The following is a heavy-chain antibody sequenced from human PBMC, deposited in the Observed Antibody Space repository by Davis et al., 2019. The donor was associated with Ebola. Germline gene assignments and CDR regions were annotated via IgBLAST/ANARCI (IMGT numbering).Heavy chain of an antibody. V-gene: IGHV4-39*01. J-gene: IGHJ6*02. CDR3: ARPGLAAAGSYYYYGMDV. CDR1: GGSISSSSYY. CDR2: IYYSGST. D-gene: IGHD6-13*01. Sequence: SETLSLTCTVSGGSISSSSYYWGWIRQPPGKGLEWIGSIYYSGSTYYNPSLKSRVTISVDTSKNQFSLKLSSVTAADTAVYYCARPGLAAAGSYYYYGMDVWGQGTTVTVSS.